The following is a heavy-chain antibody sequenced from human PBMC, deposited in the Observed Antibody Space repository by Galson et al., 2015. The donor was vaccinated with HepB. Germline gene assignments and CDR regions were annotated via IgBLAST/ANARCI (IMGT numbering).Heavy chain of an antibody. D-gene: IGHD1-26*01. V-gene: IGHV1-69*04. J-gene: IGHJ5*02. CDR1: GGTFSSYA. Sequence: SVKVSCKASGGTFSSYAISWVRQAPGQGLEWMGRIIPILGIANYAQKFQGRVTITADKSTSTAYMELSSLRSEDTAVYYCAVDSGSPSWFDPWGQGTLVTVSS. CDR3: AVDSGSPSWFDP. CDR2: IIPILGIA.